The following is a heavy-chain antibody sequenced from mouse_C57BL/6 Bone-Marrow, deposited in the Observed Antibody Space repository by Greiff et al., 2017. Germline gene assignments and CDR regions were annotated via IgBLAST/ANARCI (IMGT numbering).Heavy chain of an antibody. J-gene: IGHJ2*01. CDR1: GYTFTSYW. CDR3: ARDWARGMDY. CDR2: IDPSDSYT. V-gene: IGHV1-50*01. D-gene: IGHD3-1*01. Sequence: QVQLQQPGAELVKPGASVKLSCKASGYTFTSYWMQWVKQRPGQGLEWIGEIDPSDSYTNYNQKFKGKATLTVDTSSSTAYMQRSSLTSEDSAVYYCARDWARGMDYWGQGTTLTVSS.